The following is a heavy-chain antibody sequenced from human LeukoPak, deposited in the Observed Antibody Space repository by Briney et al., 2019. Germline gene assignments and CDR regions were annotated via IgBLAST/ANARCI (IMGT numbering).Heavy chain of an antibody. V-gene: IGHV4-38-2*01. CDR1: GYSISSGYY. CDR2: IYYRGNT. Sequence: SETLSLTCAVSGYSISSGYYWGWIRQPPGKGLEWIGSIYYRGNTYYSPPLKSRVTLFVDTSKNQFSLKLTSVTAPDTAIYYCARRKVAAEIDYWGQGTLVTVSS. J-gene: IGHJ4*02. D-gene: IGHD6-13*01. CDR3: ARRKVAAEIDY.